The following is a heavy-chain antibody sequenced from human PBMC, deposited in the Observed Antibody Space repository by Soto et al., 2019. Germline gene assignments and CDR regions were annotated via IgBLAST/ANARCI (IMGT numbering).Heavy chain of an antibody. Sequence: SETLSLTCTVSGGSVSSGSYYWSWIRQPPGKGLEWIGYIYYSGSTNYNPSLKSRVTISVDTSKNQFSLKLSSVTAADTAVYYCARLPRGSGWRYYFDYWGQGTLGTVPQ. CDR2: IYYSGST. CDR1: GGSVSSGSYY. D-gene: IGHD6-19*01. CDR3: ARLPRGSGWRYYFDY. V-gene: IGHV4-61*01. J-gene: IGHJ4*02.